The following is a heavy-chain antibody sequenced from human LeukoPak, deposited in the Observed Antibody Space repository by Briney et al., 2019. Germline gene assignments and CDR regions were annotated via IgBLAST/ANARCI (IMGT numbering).Heavy chain of an antibody. Sequence: SETLSLTCTVSGGSISSYYWGWIRQPPGKGLEWIGSIYYSGSTYYNPSLKSRVTISVDTSKNQFSLKLSSVTAADTAVYYCARHLYDIRRLVRWFDPWGQGTLVTVSS. D-gene: IGHD3-9*01. J-gene: IGHJ5*02. CDR2: IYYSGST. CDR3: ARHLYDIRRLVRWFDP. V-gene: IGHV4-39*01. CDR1: GGSISSYY.